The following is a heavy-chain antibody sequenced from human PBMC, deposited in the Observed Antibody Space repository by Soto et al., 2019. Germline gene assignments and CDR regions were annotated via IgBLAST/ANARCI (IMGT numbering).Heavy chain of an antibody. CDR2: IYTSGST. J-gene: IGHJ5*02. Sequence: ETLSLTCTVSGGSISSYYWSWIRQPAGKGLEWIGRIYTSGSTNYNPSLKSRVTMSVDTSKNQFSLKLSSVTAADTAVYYCARDRKGNYDFWSGYYSLSWWFDPWGQGTQVTVSS. V-gene: IGHV4-4*07. CDR1: GGSISSYY. D-gene: IGHD3-3*01. CDR3: ARDRKGNYDFWSGYYSLSWWFDP.